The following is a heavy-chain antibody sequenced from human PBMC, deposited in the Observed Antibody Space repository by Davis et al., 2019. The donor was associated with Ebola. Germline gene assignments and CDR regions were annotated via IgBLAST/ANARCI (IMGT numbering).Heavy chain of an antibody. CDR1: GGSISSSSYY. CDR2: IYYSGST. D-gene: IGHD6-13*01. V-gene: IGHV4-39*07. Sequence: PSETLSLTCTVSGGSISSSSYYWGWIRQPPGKGLEWIGSIYYSGSTYYNPSLKSRVTISVDTSKNQFSLKLSSVTAADTAVYYCARERSSRFDYWGQGTLVTVSS. J-gene: IGHJ4*02. CDR3: ARERSSRFDY.